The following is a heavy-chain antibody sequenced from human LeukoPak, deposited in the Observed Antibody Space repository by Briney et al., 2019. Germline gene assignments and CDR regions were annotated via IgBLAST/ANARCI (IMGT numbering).Heavy chain of an antibody. J-gene: IGHJ4*02. Sequence: PGRSLRLSCAASGFTLSSYAMHWVRQAPGKGLEWVAVISYDGSNKYYADSVKGRFTISRDNSKNTLYLQMNSLRAEDTAVYYCATTVVPAAMIGTDYWGQGTLGTVSS. V-gene: IGHV3-30*04. CDR1: GFTLSSYA. D-gene: IGHD2-2*01. CDR3: ATTVVPAAMIGTDY. CDR2: ISYDGSNK.